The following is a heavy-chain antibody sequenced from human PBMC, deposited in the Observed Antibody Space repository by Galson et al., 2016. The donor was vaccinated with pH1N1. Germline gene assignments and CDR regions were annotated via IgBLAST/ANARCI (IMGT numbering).Heavy chain of an antibody. CDR2: IFWNDDR. D-gene: IGHD4-17*01. CDR3: AHREYGDFVGSFDH. Sequence: PALVKPTQTLRLTCTLSGFSLRTSAVGVGWIRQPPGKALEWLALIFWNDDRYYRQSLKNRLTITKGTSENLVVLTMTNMDTVDTATYYCAHREYGDFVGSFDHWGQGALVTVSS. CDR1: GFSLRTSAVG. J-gene: IGHJ4*02. V-gene: IGHV2-5*01.